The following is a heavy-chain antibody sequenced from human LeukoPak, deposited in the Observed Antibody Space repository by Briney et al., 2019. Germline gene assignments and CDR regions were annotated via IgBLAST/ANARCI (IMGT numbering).Heavy chain of an antibody. D-gene: IGHD3-10*01. CDR1: GFTFSSYA. CDR3: AKDGYGSKSYIDLDY. Sequence: PGGSLRLSCAASGFTFSSYAMSGVREAPGKGLEWASTSSGSGGSTYYAHPVKGRFTISRDNSENTVYLQMSSLRAEDTAVYYCAKDGYGSKSYIDLDYWGQGTLVTVSS. J-gene: IGHJ4*02. CDR2: SSGSGGST. V-gene: IGHV3-23*01.